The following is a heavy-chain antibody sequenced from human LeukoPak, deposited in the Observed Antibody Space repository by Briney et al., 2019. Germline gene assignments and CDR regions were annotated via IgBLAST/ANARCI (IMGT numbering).Heavy chain of an antibody. Sequence: GGSLRLSCAASGFTFSSYEMNWVRQAPGKGLGWVSYISSSGSTIYYADSVKGRFTISRDNAKNSLYLQMNSLRAEDTAVYYCARADILTGWRAFDIWGQGTMVTVSS. CDR3: ARADILTGWRAFDI. D-gene: IGHD3-9*01. CDR2: ISSSGSTI. J-gene: IGHJ3*02. CDR1: GFTFSSYE. V-gene: IGHV3-48*03.